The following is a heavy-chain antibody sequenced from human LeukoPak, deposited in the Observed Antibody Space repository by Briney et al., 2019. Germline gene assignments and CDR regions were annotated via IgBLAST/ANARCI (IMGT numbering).Heavy chain of an antibody. CDR1: GGTFSSYT. V-gene: IGHV1-69*04. CDR3: AREGSSWYYFDY. D-gene: IGHD6-13*01. J-gene: IGHJ4*02. CDR2: ITPILGIA. Sequence: ASVKVSCKASGGTFSSYTISWVRQAPGQGVEWMGRITPILGIANYAQKFKGRVTITADKSTSTAYMELSSLRSEDTAVYYCAREGSSWYYFDYWGQGTLVTVSS.